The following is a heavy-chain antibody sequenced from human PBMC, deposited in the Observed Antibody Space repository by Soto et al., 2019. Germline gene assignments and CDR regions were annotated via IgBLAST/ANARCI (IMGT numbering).Heavy chain of an antibody. J-gene: IGHJ6*02. CDR2: IIPIFGTA. V-gene: IGHV1-69*06. CDR1: GGTFSSYA. CDR3: ARGEIQATAIFADPNGSYYYYYGMDV. Sequence: QVQLVQSGAEVKKPGSSVKVSCTASGGTFSSYAISWVRQAPGQGLEWMGGIIPIFGTANYAQKFQGRVTITADKSTSTAYTELSSLRSEDTAVYYCARGEIQATAIFADPNGSYYYYYGMDVWGQGTTVTVSS. D-gene: IGHD3-3*01.